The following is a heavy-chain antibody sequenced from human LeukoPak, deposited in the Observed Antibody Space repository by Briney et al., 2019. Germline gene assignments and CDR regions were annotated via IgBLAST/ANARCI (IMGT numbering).Heavy chain of an antibody. V-gene: IGHV4-38-2*02. J-gene: IGHJ4*02. Sequence: SETLSLTCTVSGYSISNGYYWGWIRQPPGKGLEWIGNIYHSGSTYYNPSLKSRVSISVDTSKNQFSLKLSSVTAADTAVYYCAGEPSTTVVTPWGQGTLVTVSS. CDR2: IYHSGST. CDR1: GYSISNGYY. CDR3: AGEPSTTVVTP. D-gene: IGHD4-23*01.